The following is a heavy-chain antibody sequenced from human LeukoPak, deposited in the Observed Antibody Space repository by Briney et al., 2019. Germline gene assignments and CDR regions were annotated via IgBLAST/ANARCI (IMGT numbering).Heavy chain of an antibody. CDR1: GFTFSNAW. V-gene: IGHV3-15*01. J-gene: IGHJ2*01. CDR3: TTGIYSSSCFDL. Sequence: GGSLRLSCAASGFTFSNAWMSWVRQAPGKGLEWVGRIKSKTDGGTTDYAAPVKGRSTISRDDSKNTLYLQMNSLKTEDTAVYYCTTGIYSSSCFDLWGRGTLVTVSS. D-gene: IGHD6-13*01. CDR2: IKSKTDGGTT.